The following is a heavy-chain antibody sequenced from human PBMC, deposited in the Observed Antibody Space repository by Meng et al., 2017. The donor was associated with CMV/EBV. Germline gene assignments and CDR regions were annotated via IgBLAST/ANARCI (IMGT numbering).Heavy chain of an antibody. D-gene: IGHD3-22*01. Sequence: QIPLVQSGAAVKKPGSSVQVSWXXSGGILSHYAISWVRQAPGQGLEWMGGIVPIFETPDYAQNFQGRVTITADESTNTVYMELSSLRSEDTAVYYCARDPGWGSGFYPLHYWGQGTLVTVSS. CDR3: ARDPGWGSGFYPLHY. CDR1: GGILSHYA. V-gene: IGHV1-69*12. J-gene: IGHJ4*02. CDR2: IVPIFETP.